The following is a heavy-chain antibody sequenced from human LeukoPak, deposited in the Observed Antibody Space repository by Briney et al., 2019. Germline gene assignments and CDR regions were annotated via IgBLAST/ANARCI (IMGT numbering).Heavy chain of an antibody. CDR2: MNPHSGDT. V-gene: IGHV1-8*01. CDR3: ARGRGWYRAWFDP. J-gene: IGHJ5*02. CDR1: GYTFTNYD. Sequence: ASVKVSCKASGYTFTNYDINWVRQATGQGLEWLGWMNPHSGDTGFAHKFQGRVTMTRNTSISTAYMELSSLRSEDTAVYYCARGRGWYRAWFDPWGQGTLVTVSS. D-gene: IGHD6-19*01.